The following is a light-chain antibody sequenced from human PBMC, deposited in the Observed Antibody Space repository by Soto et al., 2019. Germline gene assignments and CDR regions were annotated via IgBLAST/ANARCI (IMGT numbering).Light chain of an antibody. CDR1: QSVSNN. V-gene: IGKV3-15*01. J-gene: IGKJ1*01. CDR3: QQYNNWWT. CDR2: GAS. Sequence: EIVMTQSPATLSVSPRERATLSCRASQSVSNNLAWYQKKPGQAPRLLIYGASTRATGIPARFSGSGSGTEFTLTISSLQFEDFAVYYCQQYNNWWTFGQGTRVEIK.